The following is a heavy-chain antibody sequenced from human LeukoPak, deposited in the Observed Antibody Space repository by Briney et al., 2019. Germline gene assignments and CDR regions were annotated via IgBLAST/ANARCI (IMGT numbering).Heavy chain of an antibody. CDR2: IYYSGST. CDR1: SGSISSSSYY. J-gene: IGHJ4*02. CDR3: ARASRYRSSWYWGTYYFDY. V-gene: IGHV4-39*01. D-gene: IGHD6-13*01. Sequence: SETLSLNCTVYSGSISSSSYYWGWIRQPPGKGLEWIGSIYYSGSTYYNPSLKSRVTISVDTSKNQFSLKLSSVTAADTAVYYCARASRYRSSWYWGTYYFDYWGQGTLVTVSS.